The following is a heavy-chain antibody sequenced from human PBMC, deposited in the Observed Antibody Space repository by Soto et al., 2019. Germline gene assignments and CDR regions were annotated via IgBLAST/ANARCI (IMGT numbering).Heavy chain of an antibody. CDR1: GYTFTSYA. Sequence: QVQLVQSGAEVKKPGASVKVSCKASGYTFTSYAMHWVRQAPGQRLEWMGWINAGNGNTKYSHKFQGRVTITRDTSASTAYMELSSLRSEDTAVYYCARDVTAIVVVPAAMLQVGVGMDVWGQGTTVTVSS. CDR2: INAGNGNT. CDR3: ARDVTAIVVVPAAMLQVGVGMDV. V-gene: IGHV1-3*01. D-gene: IGHD2-2*01. J-gene: IGHJ6*02.